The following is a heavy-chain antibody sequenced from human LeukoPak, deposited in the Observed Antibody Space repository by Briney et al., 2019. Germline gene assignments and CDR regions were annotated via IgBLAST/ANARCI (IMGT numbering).Heavy chain of an antibody. D-gene: IGHD6-19*01. CDR1: GGSFSGYY. V-gene: IGHV4-59*10. J-gene: IGHJ5*02. CDR3: ARSRIVLADSLDP. CDR2: IFHSGST. Sequence: SETLSLTCAVYGGSFSGYYWNWIRQPAGKGLEWIGRIFHSGSTNYNPSLNSRVTMSVDTSKNQFSRKLSSVTAADTAVYYCARSRIVLADSLDPWGQGTLVTVSS.